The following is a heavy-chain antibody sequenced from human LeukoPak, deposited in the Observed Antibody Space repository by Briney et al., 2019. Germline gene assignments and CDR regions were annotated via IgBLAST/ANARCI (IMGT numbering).Heavy chain of an antibody. V-gene: IGHV3-64*02. J-gene: IGHJ4*02. D-gene: IGHD2-8*01. CDR2: INSYGSST. Sequence: GGSLRLSCAVSGFTFSSYAIHWVRQAPGNGLQFVSSINSYGSSTYYADSVRGRFTISRDNSENTVYLQMGSLRVEDVAIYYCARARRDRSNSNYFDYWGQGTLVTVSS. CDR3: ARARRDRSNSNYFDY. CDR1: GFTFSSYA.